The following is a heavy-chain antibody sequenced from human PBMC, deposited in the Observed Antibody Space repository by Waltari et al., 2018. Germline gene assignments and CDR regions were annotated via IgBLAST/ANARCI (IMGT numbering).Heavy chain of an antibody. J-gene: IGHJ4*02. CDR3: ARATRVWSLAAANYFDY. CDR2: IIPIFGTA. Sequence: QVQLVQSGAEVKKPGSSVKVSCKASGGTFSSYAISWVRQAPGPGLEWMGGIIPIFGTANYAQKIQGRVTITGDESTSPAEMELSSLRSEDTAGYYCARATRVWSLAAANYFDYWGQGTLVTVSS. D-gene: IGHD6-13*01. CDR1: GGTFSSYA. V-gene: IGHV1-69*01.